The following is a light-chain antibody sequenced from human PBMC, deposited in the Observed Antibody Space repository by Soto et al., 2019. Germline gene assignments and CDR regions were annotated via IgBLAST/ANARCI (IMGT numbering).Light chain of an antibody. CDR1: SSNIGTYS. J-gene: IGLJ2*01. Sequence: QSALTQPPSASGTHGQRVTISCSGSSSNIGTYSVNWYQQFPGTAPRLLIYTNDQRPSGVPDRFVGSRSGTSASLAISELQSEDEADYFCSSWDDSLNDPGVLFGGGTKFTVL. CDR2: TND. V-gene: IGLV1-44*01. CDR3: SSWDDSLNDPGVL.